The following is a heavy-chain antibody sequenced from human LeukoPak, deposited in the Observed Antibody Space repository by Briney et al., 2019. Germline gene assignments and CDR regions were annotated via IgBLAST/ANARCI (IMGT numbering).Heavy chain of an antibody. V-gene: IGHV1-18*01. CDR2: ISAYNGNT. CDR1: GYTFTSYG. D-gene: IGHD6-13*01. CDR3: ARAQSAGYYYYYGMDV. Sequence: ASVKVSCKASGYTFTSYGISWMRQAPGQGLEWMGWISAYNGNTNYAQKLQGRVTMTTDTSTGTAYMELRSLRSDDTAVYYCARAQSAGYYYYYGMDVWGQGTTVTVSS. J-gene: IGHJ6*02.